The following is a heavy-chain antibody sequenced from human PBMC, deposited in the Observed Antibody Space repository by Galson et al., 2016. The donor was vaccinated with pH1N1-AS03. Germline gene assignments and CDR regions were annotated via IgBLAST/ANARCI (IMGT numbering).Heavy chain of an antibody. CDR1: GFTFSSYA. D-gene: IGHD2/OR15-2a*01. J-gene: IGHJ4*02. CDR2: ISGSGVTT. Sequence: SLRLSCAASGFTFSSYAMSWVRQTPGKGLEWVSAISGSGVTTYYAESVKGRFTISRDNSKTTVSLQMNSLSADDTAIYYCSKGVRYAFYAQFDRWGQGTLVIVSS. CDR3: SKGVRYAFYAQFDR. V-gene: IGHV3-23*01.